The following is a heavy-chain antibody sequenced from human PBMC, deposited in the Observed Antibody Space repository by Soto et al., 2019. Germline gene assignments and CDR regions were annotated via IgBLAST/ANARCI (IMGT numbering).Heavy chain of an antibody. Sequence: EVQLLESGGGLVQPGGSLRLSCAASGFIFRIYAMSWVRQAPGRGLEWVSSITGNGDTTYYPDSVKGRFTISRDNSKNTLFLQRNSLRVEDTAVYYCARDRPNYFGSGGGYYKSGGDHWGQGMLVTVSS. CDR3: ARDRPNYFGSGGGYYKSGGDH. V-gene: IGHV3-23*01. CDR2: ITGNGDTT. J-gene: IGHJ5*02. CDR1: GFIFRIYA. D-gene: IGHD3-10*01.